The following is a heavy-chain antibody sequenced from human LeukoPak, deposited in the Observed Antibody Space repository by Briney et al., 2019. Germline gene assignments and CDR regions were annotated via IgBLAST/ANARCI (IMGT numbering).Heavy chain of an antibody. CDR2: IYWDDDK. J-gene: IGHJ5*02. V-gene: IGHV2-5*02. Sequence: SGPTLVKPTQTLTLTCTFSGFSLSTSGVGVGWIRQPPGKALEWLALIYWDDDKRYSPSLKSRLTITKDTSKNQVVLTMTNMDPVDTATYYCAHTSAALNSGWFDPWGQGTLVTVSS. CDR3: AHTSAALNSGWFDP. D-gene: IGHD6-13*01. CDR1: GFSLSTSGVG.